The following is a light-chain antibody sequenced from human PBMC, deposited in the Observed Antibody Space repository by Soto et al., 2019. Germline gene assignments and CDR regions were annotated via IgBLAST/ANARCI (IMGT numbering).Light chain of an antibody. CDR1: QSVSNN. Sequence: EIVMTQSPATLSVSPGERATLSCRASQSVSNNLAWYQKKPGQAPRLLIYGASTRATGIPARFSGSGSGTEFPLTISSLQSEDFAFYYCQQYNNWWTFGNGTRVDIK. CDR3: QQYNNWWT. J-gene: IGKJ1*01. V-gene: IGKV3-15*01. CDR2: GAS.